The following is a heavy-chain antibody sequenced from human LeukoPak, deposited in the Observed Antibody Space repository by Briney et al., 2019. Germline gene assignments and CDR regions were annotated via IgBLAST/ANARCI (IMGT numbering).Heavy chain of an antibody. J-gene: IGHJ6*02. CDR3: AKDQIVGATSSYYGMDV. CDR2: ISGSGGST. CDR1: GFTFSSYA. D-gene: IGHD1-26*01. Sequence: GGSLRLSCVASGFTFSSYAMSWVRQAPGKGLEWVSTISGSGGSTYYGDSVRGRFTISRDNSKNTLDLQMNSLSAEDTAVYYCAKDQIVGATSSYYGMDVWGQGTTVTVSS. V-gene: IGHV3-23*01.